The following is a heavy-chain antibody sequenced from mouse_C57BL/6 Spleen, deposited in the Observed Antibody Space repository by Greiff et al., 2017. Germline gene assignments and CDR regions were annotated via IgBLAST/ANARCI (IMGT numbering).Heavy chain of an antibody. CDR3: TTSSGSSYFDY. CDR2: IDPGNGDT. CDR1: GFNIKDDY. J-gene: IGHJ2*01. V-gene: IGHV14-4*01. D-gene: IGHD1-1*01. Sequence: EVQLQQSGAELVRPGASVKLSCTASGFNIKDDYMHWVKQRPEQGLEWIGWIDPGNGDTEYASKFQGKATITADTSSNTAYLQLSSLTSEDTAVYYCTTSSGSSYFDYWGQGTTLTVSS.